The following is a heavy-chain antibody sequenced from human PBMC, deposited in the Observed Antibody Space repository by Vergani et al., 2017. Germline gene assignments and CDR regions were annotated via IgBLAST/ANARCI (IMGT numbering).Heavy chain of an antibody. CDR2: IIPIFGTA. Sequence: QVQLVQSGAEVKKPGSSVKVSCKASGGTFSSYAISWVRQAPGQGLEWMGGIIPIFGTANYAQKFQGRVTMTRNTSISTAYMELSSLRSEDTAVYYCARGPRGVAAPGTKYFQHWGQGTLVTVSS. J-gene: IGHJ1*01. V-gene: IGHV1-69*06. CDR3: ARGPRGVAAPGTKYFQH. CDR1: GGTFSSYA. D-gene: IGHD6-13*01.